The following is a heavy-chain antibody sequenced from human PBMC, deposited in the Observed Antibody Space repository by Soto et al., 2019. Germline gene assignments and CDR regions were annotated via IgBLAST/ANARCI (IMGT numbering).Heavy chain of an antibody. J-gene: IGHJ4*02. CDR1: GFTFSSHA. CDR3: ARDLAASGDHFDY. CDR2: ISKDGSNK. V-gene: IGHV3-30-3*01. Sequence: PGGSLRLSCAASGFTFSSHAMHWVRQAPGKGLEWVAVISKDGSNKYSADSVKGRFTISRDNSKNTLSLQMNSLRPEDTAVYYCARDLAASGDHFDYWGLGTLVTVSS. D-gene: IGHD2-15*01.